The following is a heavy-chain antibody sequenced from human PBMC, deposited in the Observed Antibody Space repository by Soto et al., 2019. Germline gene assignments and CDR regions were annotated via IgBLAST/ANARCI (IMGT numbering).Heavy chain of an antibody. D-gene: IGHD1-1*01. CDR2: IYATGTT. Sequence: SSETLSLTCTVSGASISGFYWSWIRKSAGKGLEWIGRIYATGTTDYNPSLKSRVMMSVDTSKKQFSLRLRSVTAADTAVYYCVRDGTKTLRDWFDPWGQGISVTVSS. CDR3: VRDGTKTLRDWFDP. CDR1: GASISGFY. V-gene: IGHV4-4*07. J-gene: IGHJ5*02.